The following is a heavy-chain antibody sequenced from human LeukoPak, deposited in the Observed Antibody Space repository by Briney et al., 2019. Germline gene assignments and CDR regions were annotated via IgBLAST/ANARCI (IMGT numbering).Heavy chain of an antibody. CDR3: AKVTYGSGTYGAFDS. CDR2: MSGSGGST. Sequence: GGSLRLSCAASGFTFSNYGMSWVRQAPGKGLEWVSGMSGSGGSTYYADSVKGRFTISRDNSKNTLYLQVNSLRAEDTAVYYCAKVTYGSGTYGAFDSWGQGTLVTVSS. J-gene: IGHJ4*02. V-gene: IGHV3-23*01. CDR1: GFTFSNYG. D-gene: IGHD3-10*01.